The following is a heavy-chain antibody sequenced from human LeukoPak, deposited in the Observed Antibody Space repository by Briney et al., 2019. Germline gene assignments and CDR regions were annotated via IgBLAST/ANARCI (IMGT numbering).Heavy chain of an antibody. CDR2: IYHSGST. CDR3: ARGSAVAGHDY. CDR1: GGSISSGGYS. J-gene: IGHJ4*02. V-gene: IGHV4-30-2*01. Sequence: SQTLTLTCAVSGGSISSGGYSCSWIRQPPGKGLEWIGYIYHSGSTYYNPSLKSRVTISVDRSKNQFSLKLSSVTAADTAVYYCARGSAVAGHDYWGQGTLVTVSS. D-gene: IGHD6-19*01.